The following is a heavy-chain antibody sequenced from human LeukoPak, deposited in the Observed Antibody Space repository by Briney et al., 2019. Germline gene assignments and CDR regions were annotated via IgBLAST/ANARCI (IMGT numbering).Heavy chain of an antibody. D-gene: IGHD6-13*01. CDR2: INSDGSRT. Sequence: GGSLRLSCAASEFTFSTYWMHWVRQGPGKGLVWVSCINSDGSRTTYADSVKGRFTISRDNAKNTLYLQMNTLRVEDTAVYYCARGSWSAADTNIDYWGQGTLVTVSS. CDR1: EFTFSTYW. J-gene: IGHJ4*02. V-gene: IGHV3-74*01. CDR3: ARGSWSAADTNIDY.